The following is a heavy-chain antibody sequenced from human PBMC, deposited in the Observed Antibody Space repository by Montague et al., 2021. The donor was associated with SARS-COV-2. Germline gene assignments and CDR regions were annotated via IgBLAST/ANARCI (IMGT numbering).Heavy chain of an antibody. CDR3: ARQGQAEFVLVVYTMGGWFDP. CDR1: GGSISSSSYF. Sequence: SETLSLTCTVSGGSISSSSYFWGWIRRPPGKGLEWIGSIYYSGCTYYNPSRKSRVTISVDTSKNQFSLKLSSVTAADTAVYYCARQGQAEFVLVVYTMGGWFDPWGQGTLVTVSS. J-gene: IGHJ5*02. D-gene: IGHD2-8*01. V-gene: IGHV4-39*01. CDR2: IYYSGCT.